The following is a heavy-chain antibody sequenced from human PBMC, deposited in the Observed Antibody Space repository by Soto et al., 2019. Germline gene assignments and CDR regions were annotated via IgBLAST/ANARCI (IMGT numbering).Heavy chain of an antibody. Sequence: ASVKVSCKASGYAFTGYYMHWVRQAPGQGLEWMGWINPNSGGTNYAQKFQGWVTMTRDTSISTAYMELSRLRSDDTAVYYCARAERSTTMTAFDIWGQGTMVTVSS. CDR3: ARAERSTTMTAFDI. CDR1: GYAFTGYY. D-gene: IGHD5-12*01. CDR2: INPNSGGT. J-gene: IGHJ3*02. V-gene: IGHV1-2*04.